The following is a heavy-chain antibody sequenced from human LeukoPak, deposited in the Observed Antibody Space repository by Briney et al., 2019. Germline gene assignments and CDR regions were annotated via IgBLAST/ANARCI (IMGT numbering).Heavy chain of an antibody. Sequence: GGSLRLSCAASGFTFSNYVMSWVRQAPGKGLEWVSAISGSGASTYYADSVKGRFTISRDNSKNTLYLQMNSLRAEDTAIYYCAKDHIGYWFDPWGQGTLVTVSS. CDR2: ISGSGAST. CDR1: GFTFSNYV. D-gene: IGHD3-16*01. J-gene: IGHJ5*02. V-gene: IGHV3-23*01. CDR3: AKDHIGYWFDP.